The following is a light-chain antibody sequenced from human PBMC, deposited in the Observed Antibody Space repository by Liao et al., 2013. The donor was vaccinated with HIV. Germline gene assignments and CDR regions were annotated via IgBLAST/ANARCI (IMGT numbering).Light chain of an antibody. CDR2: EDT. Sequence: SYELTQPPSVSVPPGQTATITCSGERLGDKYASWYQKKSGQSPVLVIYEDTKRPAGIPERFSGSNSGNTATLTISGTQATDEADYYCQAWDSSTDYVFGTGTKVTVL. J-gene: IGLJ1*01. CDR3: QAWDSSTDYV. V-gene: IGLV3-1*01. CDR1: RLGDKY.